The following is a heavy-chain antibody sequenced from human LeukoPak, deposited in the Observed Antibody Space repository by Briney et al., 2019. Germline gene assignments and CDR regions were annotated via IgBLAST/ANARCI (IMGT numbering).Heavy chain of an antibody. J-gene: IGHJ4*02. CDR3: AKESLPHRGYYFDS. D-gene: IGHD3-22*01. CDR1: GFTFSAYA. Sequence: GGSLRLSCAASGFTFSAYAMSWVRQAPGKGLEWVSAISEDGGARLYADSVKGRFTISRDNSENTVSLQVNSLRAGDTAVYFCAKESLPHRGYYFDSWGRGTLITVSS. V-gene: IGHV3-23*01. CDR2: ISEDGGAR.